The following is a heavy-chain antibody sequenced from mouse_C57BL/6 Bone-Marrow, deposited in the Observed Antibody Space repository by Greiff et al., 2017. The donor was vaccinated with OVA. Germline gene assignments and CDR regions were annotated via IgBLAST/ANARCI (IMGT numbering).Heavy chain of an antibody. CDR1: GYSITSGYY. D-gene: IGHD2-1*01. J-gene: IGHJ3*01. V-gene: IGHV3-6*01. Sequence: EVKLQESGPGLVKPSQSLSLTCSVTGYSITSGYYWNWIRQFPGNKLEWMGYISYDGSNNYNPSLKNRISITRDTSKNQFFLKLNSVTTEDTAKYYCASWGNYRFAYWGQGTLVTVSA. CDR3: ASWGNYRFAY. CDR2: ISYDGSN.